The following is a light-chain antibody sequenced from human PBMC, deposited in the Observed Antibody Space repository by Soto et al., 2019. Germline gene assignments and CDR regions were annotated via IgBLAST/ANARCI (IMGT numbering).Light chain of an antibody. V-gene: IGLV2-14*03. J-gene: IGLJ1*01. CDR3: SSYTTSNTRQIV. CDR1: SSDVGGYNY. CDR2: DVT. Sequence: QSALTQPASVSGSPGQSITISCTGTSSDVGGYNYVSWYQHHPGKAPKLIIYDVTNRPSGVSNPFSGSKSGNTASLTISGLQPEDEADYYCSSYTTSNTRQIVFGTGTKLTFL.